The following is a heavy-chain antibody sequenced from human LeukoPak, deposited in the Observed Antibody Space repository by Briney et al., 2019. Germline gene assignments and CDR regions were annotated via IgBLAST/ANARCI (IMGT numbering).Heavy chain of an antibody. CDR1: GFTFSSYW. V-gene: IGHV3-7*01. J-gene: IGHJ4*02. CDR2: IKQDGREK. Sequence: GGSLRLSCAASGFTFSSYWMSWVRQAPGKGLEGVANIKQDGREKYYVDSVKGRFTISRDNAKNSLYLQMNSLRAEDTAVYYCARVRRYYDSSGYYPLWGQGTLVTVSS. D-gene: IGHD3-22*01. CDR3: ARVRRYYDSSGYYPL.